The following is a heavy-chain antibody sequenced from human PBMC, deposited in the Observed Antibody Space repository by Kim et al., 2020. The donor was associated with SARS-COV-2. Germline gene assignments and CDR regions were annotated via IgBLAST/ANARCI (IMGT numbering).Heavy chain of an antibody. V-gene: IGHV3-23*01. D-gene: IGHD2-15*01. Sequence: GGSLRLSCVASGFTVDIYAMTWVRQAPGKGLEWVSVICGGGGNKFYADSVRGRFTITRDNTKNTLFLQRNSPRDEDTALYYCAKVVVMDDYNYYFYYGMDVGGQGTAVTVSS. CDR2: ICGGGGNK. J-gene: IGHJ6*02. CDR3: AKVVVMDDYNYYFYYGMDV. CDR1: GFTVDIYA.